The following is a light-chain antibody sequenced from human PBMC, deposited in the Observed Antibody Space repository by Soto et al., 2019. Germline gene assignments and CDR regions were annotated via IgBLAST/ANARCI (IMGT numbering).Light chain of an antibody. Sequence: DIQMTQSPSTLSASVGDRVTITCRASQSISSWLAWYQQKPGKAPKLLIYDASSLESGVPSRFSGRGSGTEFPLTISSLQPDDFATYHCQQYNSYSYTFGQGTKLEIK. CDR3: QQYNSYSYT. CDR2: DAS. CDR1: QSISSW. V-gene: IGKV1-5*01. J-gene: IGKJ2*01.